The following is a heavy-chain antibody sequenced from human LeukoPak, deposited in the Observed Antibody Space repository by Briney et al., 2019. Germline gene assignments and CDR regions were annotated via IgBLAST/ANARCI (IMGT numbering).Heavy chain of an antibody. J-gene: IGHJ4*02. D-gene: IGHD2-21*02. V-gene: IGHV4-61*01. CDR2: MYYSGST. CDR1: GGSVSSGSYY. CDR3: ARDCGGDCYPKYYFDY. Sequence: SETLSLTCTVSGGSVSSGSYYWSWIRQPPGKGLEWIGYMYYSGSTNYNPSLKSRVTISVDTSKNQLSLKLSSVTAADTAVYYCARDCGGDCYPKYYFDYWGQGTLVTVSS.